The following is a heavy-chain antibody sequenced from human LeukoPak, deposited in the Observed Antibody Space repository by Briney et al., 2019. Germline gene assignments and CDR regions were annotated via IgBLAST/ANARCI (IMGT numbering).Heavy chain of an antibody. CDR1: GFTFSSYS. J-gene: IGHJ4*02. Sequence: GGSLRLSCAASGFTFSSYSMTWVRQAPGKGLEWVSAISGSGGSTYYADSVKGRFTISRDNSKNTLYLQMNSLRAEDTAVYYCAKDYQLLSPNFDYWGQGTLVTVSS. CDR3: AKDYQLLSPNFDY. D-gene: IGHD2-2*01. V-gene: IGHV3-23*01. CDR2: ISGSGGST.